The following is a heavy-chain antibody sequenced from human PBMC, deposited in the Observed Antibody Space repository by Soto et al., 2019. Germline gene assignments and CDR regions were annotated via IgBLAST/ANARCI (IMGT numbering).Heavy chain of an antibody. CDR1: GYTFTSYG. CDR3: ARETLRYFDWPRDDY. Sequence: GASVKVSCKASGYTFTSYGISWVRQAPGQGLEWMGWISAYNGNTNYAQKLQGRVTMTTDTSTSTAYMELRSLRSDDTAVYYCARETLRYFDWPRDDYWGQGTLVTAPQ. D-gene: IGHD3-9*01. J-gene: IGHJ4*02. CDR2: ISAYNGNT. V-gene: IGHV1-18*01.